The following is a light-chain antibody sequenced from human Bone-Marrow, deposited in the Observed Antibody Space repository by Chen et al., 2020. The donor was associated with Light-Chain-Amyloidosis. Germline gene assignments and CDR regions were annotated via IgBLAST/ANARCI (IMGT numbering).Light chain of an antibody. CDR1: SSDVGGYDY. V-gene: IGLV2-14*01. Sequence: QSALTQPASVSGSPGQSITLSYTGSSSDVGGYDYVSWYQQHPGKAPQLIIYDVSNRPSGVSDRFSGSKSGYTASLTISGLQADDEADYYCTSYTSSRTRVFGTGTKVTVL. J-gene: IGLJ1*01. CDR2: DVS. CDR3: TSYTSSRTRV.